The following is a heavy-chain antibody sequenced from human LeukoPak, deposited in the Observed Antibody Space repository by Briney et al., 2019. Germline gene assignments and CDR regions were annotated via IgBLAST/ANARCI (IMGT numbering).Heavy chain of an antibody. D-gene: IGHD1-7*01. J-gene: IGHJ4*02. CDR1: GYTFTGYY. V-gene: IGHV1-2*02. CDR3: ARDELPHMFDY. CDR2: INPNSGGA. Sequence: ASVKVSCKASGYTFTGYYMHWVRQAAGQGVEWMGWINPNSGGANYAQKFQGRVTMTRDTSISTAYMELSRLRSDDTAVYYCARDELPHMFDYWGQGTLVTVSS.